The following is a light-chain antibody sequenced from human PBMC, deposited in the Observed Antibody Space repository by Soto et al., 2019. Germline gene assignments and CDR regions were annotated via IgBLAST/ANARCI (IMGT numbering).Light chain of an antibody. V-gene: IGKV3D-20*02. J-gene: IGKJ1*01. CDR2: GAS. CDR3: QQRSNWPRT. Sequence: PGERVTLSCRASQSVISSYLTWYQQKPGQAPRLLIYGASTRATGIPARFSGSGSGTDFTLTISRLEPEDFAVYYCQQRSNWPRTFGQGTKVDIK. CDR1: QSVISSY.